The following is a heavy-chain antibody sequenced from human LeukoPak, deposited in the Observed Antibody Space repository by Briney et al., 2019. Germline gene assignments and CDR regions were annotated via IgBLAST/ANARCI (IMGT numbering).Heavy chain of an antibody. CDR1: GGSFSGYY. Sequence: PSETLSLTCAVYGGSFSGYYWSWIRQPPGKGLEWIGETNHSGSTNYNPSLKSRVTISVDTSKNQFSLKLSSVTAADTAVYYCASGEYQLLYGFDYWGQGTLVTVSS. V-gene: IGHV4-34*01. CDR2: TNHSGST. D-gene: IGHD2-2*02. J-gene: IGHJ4*02. CDR3: ASGEYQLLYGFDY.